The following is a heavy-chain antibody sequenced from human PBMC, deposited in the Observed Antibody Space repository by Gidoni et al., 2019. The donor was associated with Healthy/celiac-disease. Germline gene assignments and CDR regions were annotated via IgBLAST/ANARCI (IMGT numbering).Heavy chain of an antibody. V-gene: IGHV4-34*01. CDR2: INHSGST. CDR1: GGSFSGYY. CDR3: AGQLDGGEYSYGSHYFDY. Sequence: QVQLQQWGAGLLKPSETLSLTCAVYGGSFSGYYWSWIRQPPGKGLEWIGEINHSGSTNYNPSLKSRVTISVDTSKNQFSLKLSSVTAADTAVYYCAGQLDGGEYSYGSHYFDYWGQGTLVTVSS. D-gene: IGHD5-18*01. J-gene: IGHJ4*02.